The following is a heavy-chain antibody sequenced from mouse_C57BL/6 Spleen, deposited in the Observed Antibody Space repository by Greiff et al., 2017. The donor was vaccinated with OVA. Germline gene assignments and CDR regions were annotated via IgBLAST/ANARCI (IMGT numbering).Heavy chain of an antibody. CDR1: GFSFNTYA. Sequence: EVHLVESGGGLVQPKGSLKLSCAASGFSFNTYAMNWVRQAPGKGLEWVARIRSKSNNYATYYADSVKDRFTISRDDSESMLYLQMNNLKTEDTAVYYCVRQGDGYDTWFAYWGQGTLVTVSA. CDR3: VRQGDGYDTWFAY. J-gene: IGHJ3*01. D-gene: IGHD2-2*01. CDR2: IRSKSNNYAT. V-gene: IGHV10-1*01.